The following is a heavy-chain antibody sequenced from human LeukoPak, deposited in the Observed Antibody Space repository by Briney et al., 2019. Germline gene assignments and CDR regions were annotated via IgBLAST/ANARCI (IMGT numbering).Heavy chain of an antibody. CDR2: ISAYNGNT. J-gene: IGHJ4*02. CDR1: GYTFTSYG. Sequence: ASVKVSCKASGYTFTSYGISWVRQAPGQGLEWMGWISAYNGNTNYAQKLQGRVTMTTDTSTSTAYMELRSLRSDDTAVYYCTRFDSGYLALDYWGQGTLVTVSS. V-gene: IGHV1-18*01. CDR3: TRFDSGYLALDY. D-gene: IGHD5-12*01.